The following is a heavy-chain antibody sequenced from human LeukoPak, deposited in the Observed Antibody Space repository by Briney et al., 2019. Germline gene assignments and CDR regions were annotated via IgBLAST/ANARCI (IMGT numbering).Heavy chain of an antibody. CDR3: ARRFDYSFSSGMYYFDF. V-gene: IGHV5-51*01. Sequence: KAGESLKISCKGSGYSFTTYWIGWVRQMPGKGLEWMGIIYPGDSDTTFSPSFQGQVTISADKSISTAYLQWSSLKASDTAIYYCARRFDYSFSSGMYYFDFWGQGTLVTVSS. CDR2: IYPGDSDT. D-gene: IGHD3-3*01. CDR1: GYSFTTYW. J-gene: IGHJ4*02.